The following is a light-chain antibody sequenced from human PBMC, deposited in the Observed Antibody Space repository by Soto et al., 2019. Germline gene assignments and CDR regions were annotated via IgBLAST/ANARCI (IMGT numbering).Light chain of an antibody. CDR3: TQGTRWPWT. V-gene: IGKV2-30*01. Sequence: DVVMPQSPLSLPVTLGQPASISCSSSQSLVYSDGNTYLNWFQQRPGQSPRGLISKVSDRDSGVPDRFSGGRSGNDFTLKISRVETDGVGVDYCTQGTRWPWTFGQGTKVEIK. J-gene: IGKJ1*01. CDR1: QSLVYSDGNTY. CDR2: KVS.